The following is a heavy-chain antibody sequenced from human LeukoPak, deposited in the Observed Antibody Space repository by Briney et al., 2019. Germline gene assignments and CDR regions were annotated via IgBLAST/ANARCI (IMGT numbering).Heavy chain of an antibody. CDR1: GFTVSSNY. V-gene: IGHV3-22*01. CDR2: TKNKTNRGTT. CDR3: TRVTSIARSSTSCFDY. D-gene: IGHD2-2*01. J-gene: IGHJ4*02. Sequence: PGGSLRLSCAASGFTVSSNYMSWVRQAPGKGLEWVGFTKNKTNRGTTEYAASVKGRSTISRDDSKSIAYLQMNSLKTEDTAVYYYTRVTSIARSSTSCFDYWGQGTLVTVSS.